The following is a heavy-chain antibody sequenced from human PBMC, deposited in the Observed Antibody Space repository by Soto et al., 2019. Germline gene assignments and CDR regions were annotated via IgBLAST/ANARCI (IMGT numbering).Heavy chain of an antibody. Sequence: SETLSLTCTVSGGSISTYYWSWIRQPPGKGLEWIGYMYNTGSTIYNPSLKSRVTISVDTSKNQFTLKLNSVTAADTAVYYCARDIHRVELGGNYYPVMDVWGQGTTVTVS. CDR1: GGSISTYY. V-gene: IGHV4-59*12. D-gene: IGHD1-26*01. CDR2: MYNTGST. CDR3: ARDIHRVELGGNYYPVMDV. J-gene: IGHJ6*02.